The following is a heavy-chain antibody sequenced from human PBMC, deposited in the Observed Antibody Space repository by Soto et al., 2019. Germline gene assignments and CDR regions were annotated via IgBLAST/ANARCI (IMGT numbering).Heavy chain of an antibody. J-gene: IGHJ6*02. Sequence: GESLKISCNGSGYSFTSYWIGWVRQMPGKGLEWMGIIYPGDSDTRYSPSFQGQVTISADKSISTAYLQWSSLKASDTAMDYSSRHNHSGYSYCYGYYYGMDVWAQWTTVTVS. CDR2: IYPGDSDT. CDR3: SRHNHSGYSYCYGYYYGMDV. D-gene: IGHD5-18*01. CDR1: GYSFTSYW. V-gene: IGHV5-51*01.